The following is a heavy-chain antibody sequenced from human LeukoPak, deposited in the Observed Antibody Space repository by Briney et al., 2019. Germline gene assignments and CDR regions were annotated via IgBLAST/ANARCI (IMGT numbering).Heavy chain of an antibody. CDR3: ASDSYSPEYFQH. D-gene: IGHD2-15*01. CDR2: IYSGGST. CDR1: GFTFSSYG. Sequence: GGSLRLSCAASGFTFSSYGMHWVRQAPGKGLEWVSVIYSGGSTFYADSVKGRFTISRDNSKNTLYLQMNSLRAEDTAVYYCASDSYSPEYFQHWGQGTLVTVSS. J-gene: IGHJ1*01. V-gene: IGHV3-66*01.